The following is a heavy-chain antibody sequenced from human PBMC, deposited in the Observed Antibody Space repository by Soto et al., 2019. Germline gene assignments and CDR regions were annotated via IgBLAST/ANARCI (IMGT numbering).Heavy chain of an antibody. CDR3: ARSTTGTIPHYYYYYGMDV. CDR1: GYTFTSYD. Sequence: QVQLVQSGAEVKKPGASVKVSCKASGYTFTSYDINWVRQATGQGLEWMGWMNPNSGNTGYAQKFQGRVTMTRNTSISTAYMELSSLRSEDMAVYYCARSTTGTIPHYYYYYGMDVWGQGTTVTVSS. V-gene: IGHV1-8*01. J-gene: IGHJ6*02. D-gene: IGHD1-1*01. CDR2: MNPNSGNT.